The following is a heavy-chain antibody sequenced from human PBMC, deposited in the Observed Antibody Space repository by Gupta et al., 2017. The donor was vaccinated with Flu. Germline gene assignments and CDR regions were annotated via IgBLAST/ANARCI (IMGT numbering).Heavy chain of an antibody. D-gene: IGHD5-18*01. CDR3: ARIEYSYGRDAFDI. CDR2: ISSSSSYI. J-gene: IGHJ3*02. Sequence: QAPGKRLEWVSSISSSSSYIYYADSVKGRFTISRDNAKNSLYLQMNSLRAEDTAVYYCARIEYSYGRDAFDIWGQGTMVTVSS. V-gene: IGHV3-21*01.